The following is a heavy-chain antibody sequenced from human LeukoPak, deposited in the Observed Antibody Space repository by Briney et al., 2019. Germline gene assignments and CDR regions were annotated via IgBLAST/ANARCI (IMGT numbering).Heavy chain of an antibody. Sequence: PSETLSLTCTASGGSISSYYWSWIRHPPGKGLEWIGYIYYSGSTNYKSSLKSRVTISVDTSKNQFSLKLSSVTAADTAVYYCASYSSGWRFDYWGQGTLVTVSS. CDR1: GGSISSYY. D-gene: IGHD6-19*01. CDR2: IYYSGST. V-gene: IGHV4-59*12. J-gene: IGHJ4*02. CDR3: ASYSSGWRFDY.